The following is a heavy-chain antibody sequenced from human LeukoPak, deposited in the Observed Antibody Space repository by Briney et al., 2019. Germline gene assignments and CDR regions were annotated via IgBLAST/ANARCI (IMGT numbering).Heavy chain of an antibody. CDR2: MHPSGRT. Sequence: SETLSFTRTVSGGSISSYSCSWIRQSAGKALEWIGRMHPSGRTDYKSSLRSRVTMSVDTSKNQFSLTLTSVTGADTAVYYCARDHDCPNVVRFTDYWGQGTLVTVSS. D-gene: IGHD2-8*01. CDR1: GGSISSYS. V-gene: IGHV4-4*07. CDR3: ARDHDCPNVVRFTDY. J-gene: IGHJ4*02.